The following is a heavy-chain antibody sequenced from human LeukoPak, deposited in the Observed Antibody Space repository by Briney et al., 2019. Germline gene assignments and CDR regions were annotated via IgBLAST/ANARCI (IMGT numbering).Heavy chain of an antibody. J-gene: IGHJ4*02. D-gene: IGHD4-17*01. V-gene: IGHV4-61*02. Sequence: SETLSLTCTVSGGSISSSSYYWSWIRQPAGKGLEWIGRIYTSGSTNYNPSLKSRVTISVDTSKNQFSLKLSSVTAADTAVYYCARERVIDYGDRNFDYWGQGTLVTVSS. CDR3: ARERVIDYGDRNFDY. CDR1: GGSISSSSYY. CDR2: IYTSGST.